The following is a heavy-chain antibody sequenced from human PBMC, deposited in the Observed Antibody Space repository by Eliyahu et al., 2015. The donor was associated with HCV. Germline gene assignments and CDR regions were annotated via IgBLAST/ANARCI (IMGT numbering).Heavy chain of an antibody. CDR3: ARDPRGSSSGGWAH. Sequence: EVQLVESGGGLVKPGGSLRLSCAASGFXFSSYSMNWVRQAPGKGLEGVSSISSSSSYIYYADSVKGRFTISRDNAKNSLYLQMNSLRAEDTAVYYCARDPRGSSSGGWAHWGQGTLVTVSS. CDR2: ISSSSSYI. J-gene: IGHJ4*02. V-gene: IGHV3-21*01. CDR1: GFXFSSYS. D-gene: IGHD6-19*01.